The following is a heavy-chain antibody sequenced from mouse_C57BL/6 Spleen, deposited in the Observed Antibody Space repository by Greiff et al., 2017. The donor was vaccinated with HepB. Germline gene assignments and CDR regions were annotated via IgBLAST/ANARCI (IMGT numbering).Heavy chain of an antibody. CDR3: ARSIYYDYDGDYFDY. Sequence: EVMLVESGGGLVQPGGSLSLSCAASGFTFTDYYMSWVRQPPGKALEWLGFIRNKANGYTTEYSASVKGRFTISRDNSQSILYLQMNARSAEDSATYDCARSIYYDYDGDYFDYWGQGTTLTVSS. D-gene: IGHD2-4*01. V-gene: IGHV7-3*01. CDR1: GFTFTDYY. J-gene: IGHJ2*01. CDR2: IRNKANGYTT.